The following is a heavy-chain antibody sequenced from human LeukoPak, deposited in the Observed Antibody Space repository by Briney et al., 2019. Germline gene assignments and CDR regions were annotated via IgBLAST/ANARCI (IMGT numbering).Heavy chain of an antibody. CDR1: GFTFSSYG. D-gene: IGHD2-21*02. J-gene: IGHJ4*02. Sequence: GRSLRLSCAASGFTFSSYGMHWVRQAPGKGLEGVAVIWYDGSNKYYADSVKGRFTISRDNSKNTLYLQMNSLRAEDTAVYYCASAVTGTKNSLGYWGQGTLVTVSS. CDR3: ASAVTGTKNSLGY. V-gene: IGHV3-33*01. CDR2: IWYDGSNK.